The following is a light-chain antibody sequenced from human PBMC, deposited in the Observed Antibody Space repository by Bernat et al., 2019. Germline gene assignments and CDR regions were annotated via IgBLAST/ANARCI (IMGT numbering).Light chain of an antibody. V-gene: IGKV1-39*01. CDR2: AAS. CDR3: LQTYSSPRT. CDR1: QSVDNF. J-gene: IGKJ1*01. Sequence: DIQMTQSPSSLAASVWDRVDITCRTSQSVDNFLHWYQQKPGKAPTLLIYAASNLKDGVPSRFRGSGSGTYYSLSISGLQPDDFATYYCLQTYSSPRTFGQGTTVE.